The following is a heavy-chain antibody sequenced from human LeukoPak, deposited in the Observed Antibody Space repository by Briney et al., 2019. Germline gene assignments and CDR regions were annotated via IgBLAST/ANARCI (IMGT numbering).Heavy chain of an antibody. CDR1: GFTFGSYA. Sequence: PGGSLRLSCAASGFTFGSYAMNWVRQAPGKGLEWVAVISSDGSNKFYVDSVKGRFTISRDNSKNTLYLQMNSLRAEDTAVYYCAKDLYYDILTGYFSNYYYYGMDVWGQGTTVTVSS. D-gene: IGHD3-9*01. CDR3: AKDLYYDILTGYFSNYYYYGMDV. V-gene: IGHV3-30*18. J-gene: IGHJ6*02. CDR2: ISSDGSNK.